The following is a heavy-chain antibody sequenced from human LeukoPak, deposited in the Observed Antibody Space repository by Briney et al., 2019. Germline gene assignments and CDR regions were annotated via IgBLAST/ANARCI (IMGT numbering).Heavy chain of an antibody. D-gene: IGHD3-10*01. CDR2: MNPNSGNT. CDR3: ARDEFSIDLWFGKTGTLDY. J-gene: IGHJ4*02. V-gene: IGHV1-8*03. CDR1: GYTFTSYD. Sequence: ASVKVSCKASGYTFTSYDINWVRQATGQGLEWMGWMNPNSGNTGYAQKFQGRVTITRDTSASTAYMELSSLRSEDTAVYYCARDEFSIDLWFGKTGTLDYWGQGTLVTVSS.